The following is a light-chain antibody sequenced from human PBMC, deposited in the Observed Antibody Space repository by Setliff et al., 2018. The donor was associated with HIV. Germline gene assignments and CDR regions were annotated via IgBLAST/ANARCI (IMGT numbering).Light chain of an antibody. CDR1: SSDVGGYNY. CDR2: DVS. V-gene: IGLV2-14*03. CDR3: SSYTSSSTFYV. J-gene: IGLJ1*01. Sequence: QSALTQPASVSGSPGQSITISCTGTSSDVGGYNYVSWYQQHPGKATKFMIYDVSNRPSGVSNRFSGSKSGNTASLTISGLQAEDEADYYCSSYTSSSTFYVFGTGTKVTVL.